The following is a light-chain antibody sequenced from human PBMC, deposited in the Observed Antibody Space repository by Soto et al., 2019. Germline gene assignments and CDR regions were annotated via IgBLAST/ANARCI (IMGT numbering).Light chain of an antibody. Sequence: DIQMTQSPSSLSASVGDRVTITCRASQSISSYYNWYQQKPGKAPKLLIYAASSLQSGVPSRLSGSGSGTDFTLTISSLRPEDFATYYCQQSYSTPRTFGQGTKLEIK. CDR1: QSISSY. J-gene: IGKJ2*01. CDR3: QQSYSTPRT. CDR2: AAS. V-gene: IGKV1-39*01.